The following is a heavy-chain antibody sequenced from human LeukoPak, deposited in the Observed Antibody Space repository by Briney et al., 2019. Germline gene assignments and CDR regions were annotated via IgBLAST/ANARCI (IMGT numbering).Heavy chain of an antibody. Sequence: ASVKVSCKASGGTFSSYAISWVRQAPGQGLEWMGWINAGNGNTKYSQKFQGRVTITRDTSASTAYMELSSLRSEDTAVYYCARDGYSYGYVWFDPWGQGTLVTVSS. D-gene: IGHD5-18*01. CDR3: ARDGYSYGYVWFDP. J-gene: IGHJ5*02. CDR1: GGTFSSYA. V-gene: IGHV1-3*01. CDR2: INAGNGNT.